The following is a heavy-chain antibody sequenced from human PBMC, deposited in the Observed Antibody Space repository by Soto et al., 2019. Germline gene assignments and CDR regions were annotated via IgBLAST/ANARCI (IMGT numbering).Heavy chain of an antibody. CDR1: GGSISSGDYY. Sequence: PSETLSLTWTVSGGSISSGDYYWSWIRQPPGKGLEWIGYIYYSGSTNYNPSLKSRVTISVDTSKNQSSLKLSSVTAADTAVYYCAREKSYYLPGDAFDIWGQGTMVTVSS. D-gene: IGHD1-26*01. CDR3: AREKSYYLPGDAFDI. J-gene: IGHJ3*02. CDR2: IYYSGST. V-gene: IGHV4-30-4*02.